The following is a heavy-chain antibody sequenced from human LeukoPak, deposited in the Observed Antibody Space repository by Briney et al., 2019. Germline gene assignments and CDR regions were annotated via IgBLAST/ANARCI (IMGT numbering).Heavy chain of an antibody. Sequence: QPERSLRLSCAASGFTFSIYGMHWVRQAPGKGLEWVAVISYDGNNKYYADSEEGRFTISRDNSKNTLYLQMNSLRAEDTAVYYCARNRRITGTTPGDYWGQGTLVTVSS. J-gene: IGHJ4*02. V-gene: IGHV3-30*03. CDR1: GFTFSIYG. D-gene: IGHD1-7*01. CDR3: ARNRRITGTTPGDY. CDR2: ISYDGNNK.